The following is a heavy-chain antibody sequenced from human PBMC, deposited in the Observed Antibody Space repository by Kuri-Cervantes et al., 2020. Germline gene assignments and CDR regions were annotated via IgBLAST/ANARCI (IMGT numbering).Heavy chain of an antibody. D-gene: IGHD3-10*01. CDR1: GYTFTGYY. J-gene: IGHJ4*02. V-gene: IGHV1-2*02. CDR2: INPNSGGT. CDR3: ARGGPQATYFDY. Sequence: ASVKVSCKASGYTFTGYYMHWVRQAPGQGLEWMGWINPNSGGTKYAQKFQGRVTMTRDTSISTAYLELTRLRSDDTAVYYCARGGPQATYFDYWGQGTLVTVSS.